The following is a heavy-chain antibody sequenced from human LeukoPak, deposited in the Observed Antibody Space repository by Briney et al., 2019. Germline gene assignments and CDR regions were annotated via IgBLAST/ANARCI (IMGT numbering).Heavy chain of an antibody. CDR2: INHSGST. CDR1: GGSFSGYY. CDR3: ARGSTGPQDAFDI. Sequence: SETLSLTCAVYGGSFSGYYWSWIRQPPGKGLEWIGEINHSGSTNYNPSLKSRVTISVDTSVNQFSLKLSSVTAADTAVYYCARGSTGPQDAFDIWGQGTMVTVSS. J-gene: IGHJ3*02. V-gene: IGHV4-34*01.